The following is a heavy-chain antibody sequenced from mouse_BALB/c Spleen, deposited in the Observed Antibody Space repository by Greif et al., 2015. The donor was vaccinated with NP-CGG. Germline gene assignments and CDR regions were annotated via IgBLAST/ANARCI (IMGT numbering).Heavy chain of an antibody. CDR2: ISSGSSTI. V-gene: IGHV5-17*02. CDR1: GFTFSSFG. Sequence: EVMLVESGGGLVQPGGSRKLSCAASGFTFSSFGMHWVRQAPEKGLEWVAYISSGSSTIYYADTVKGRFTISRDNPKNTLFLQMTSLRSEDTAMYYCASGDYRYWYFDVWGAGTTVTVSS. D-gene: IGHD2-14*01. J-gene: IGHJ1*01. CDR3: ASGDYRYWYFDV.